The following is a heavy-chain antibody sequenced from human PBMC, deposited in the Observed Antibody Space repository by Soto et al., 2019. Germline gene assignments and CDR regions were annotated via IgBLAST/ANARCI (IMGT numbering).Heavy chain of an antibody. V-gene: IGHV1-69*13. CDR2: IIPIFGTA. D-gene: IGHD3-22*01. J-gene: IGHJ4*02. CDR1: GGTFSSYA. CDR3: ARDYYDSSGFSF. Sequence: SVKVSCKASGGTFSSYAISWVGQAPGQGLEWMGGIIPIFGTANYAQKFQGRVTITADESTSTAYMELSSLRSEDTAVYYCARDYYDSSGFSFWGQGTLVTVSS.